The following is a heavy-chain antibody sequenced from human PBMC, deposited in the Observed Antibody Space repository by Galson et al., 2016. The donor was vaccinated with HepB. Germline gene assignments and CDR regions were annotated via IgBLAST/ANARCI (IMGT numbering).Heavy chain of an antibody. Sequence: SVKVSCKASGHTFTNYTMHWIRQAPGQRLEWMGWINAGNGYTRHSQKLQGRVTITRDTTASTGYMGLLSLGSEDKAVYYCAVVTSMRGSGSPYFGYWGQGTLVTVSS. V-gene: IGHV1-3*01. CDR1: GHTFTNYT. CDR3: AVVTSMRGSGSPYFGY. D-gene: IGHD3-10*01. CDR2: INAGNGYT. J-gene: IGHJ4*02.